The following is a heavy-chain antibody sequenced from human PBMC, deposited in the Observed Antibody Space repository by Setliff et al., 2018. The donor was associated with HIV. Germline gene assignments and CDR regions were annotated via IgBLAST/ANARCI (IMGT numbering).Heavy chain of an antibody. CDR1: GDSVTGYH. D-gene: IGHD3-22*01. CDR2: SYYNGWT. V-gene: IGHV4-4*07. Sequence: SETLSLTCIVSGDSVTGYHWNWIRQPAGQGLEWIGRSYYNGWTEYNPSLKSRLIMSVDTSKNQFSLKLNSVTAADTAVYYCAKDIGLYYDNSAYPFFDSWGQGTRVTAPQ. CDR3: AKDIGLYYDNSAYPFFDS. J-gene: IGHJ4*02.